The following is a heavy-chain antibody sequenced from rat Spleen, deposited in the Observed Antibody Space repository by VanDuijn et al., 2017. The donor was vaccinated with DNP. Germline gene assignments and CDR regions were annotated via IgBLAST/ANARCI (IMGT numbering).Heavy chain of an antibody. CDR1: DYTFTSYY. J-gene: IGHJ3*01. Sequence: QVQLQQSGAELAKPGSSVKISCKASDYTFTSYYIGWIKQTTGQGLEYIGYIYTGSGGTNYNEKFKGKATLTVDKSSSTAFMQLSSLTPDDSAVYYCASSWVGVRGIWFAFWGQGTLVTVSS. CDR3: ASSWVGVRGIWFAF. CDR2: IYTGSGGT. V-gene: IGHV1-43*01. D-gene: IGHD4-3*01.